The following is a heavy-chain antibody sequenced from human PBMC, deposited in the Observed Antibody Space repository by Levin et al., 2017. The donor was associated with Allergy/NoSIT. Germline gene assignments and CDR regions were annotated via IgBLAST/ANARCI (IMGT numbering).Heavy chain of an antibody. D-gene: IGHD6-19*01. V-gene: IGHV1-2*02. CDR1: GYTFTGYY. CDR2: INPNSGGT. J-gene: IGHJ5*02. Sequence: VASVKVSCKASGYTFTGYYMHWVRQAPGQGLEWMGWINPNSGGTNYAQKFQGRVTMTRDTSISTAYMELSRLRSDDTAVYYCAREGIAVAGSPGRWFDPWGQGTLVTVSS. CDR3: AREGIAVAGSPGRWFDP.